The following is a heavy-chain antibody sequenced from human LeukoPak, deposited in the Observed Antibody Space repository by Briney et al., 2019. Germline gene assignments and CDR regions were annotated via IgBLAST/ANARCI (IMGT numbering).Heavy chain of an antibody. CDR3: ARGLNYDFWSGYYLDY. J-gene: IGHJ4*02. Sequence: ASVKVSCKASGGTFSSYAISWVRQAPGQGLEWMGWISAYNGNTNYAQKLQGRVTMTTDTSTTTAYMELRSLRSDDTAVYYCARGLNYDFWSGYYLDYWGQGTLVTVSS. D-gene: IGHD3-3*01. CDR1: GGTFSSYA. CDR2: ISAYNGNT. V-gene: IGHV1-18*01.